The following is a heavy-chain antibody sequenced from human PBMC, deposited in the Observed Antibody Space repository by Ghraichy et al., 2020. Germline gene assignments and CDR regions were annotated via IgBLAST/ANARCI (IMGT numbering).Heavy chain of an antibody. D-gene: IGHD1-1*01. V-gene: IGHV3-53*01. Sequence: GGSLRLSCAASGFTVSYNYMTWVRQAPGKGLEWVSVVYSGDKAYYADPVKGRFTISRDNSKNTLYLQMNSLRAEDTAAYYCARASRGWFDPWGQGTLVTVSS. J-gene: IGHJ5*02. CDR3: ARASRGWFDP. CDR1: GFTVSYNY. CDR2: VYSGDKA.